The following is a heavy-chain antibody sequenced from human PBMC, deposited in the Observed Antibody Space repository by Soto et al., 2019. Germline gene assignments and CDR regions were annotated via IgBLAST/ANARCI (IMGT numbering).Heavy chain of an antibody. Sequence: EVQLLESGGGLVQPGGSLRLSCAASGFTFSNYAIAWVRQAPGKGLEWVSGISGSGGTTYYADSVKGRFTISRDNSKDTLHLQMNSLRAEDTAVYYCAETPRQWLVYFVYWGQGALVTVSS. D-gene: IGHD6-19*01. CDR3: AETPRQWLVYFVY. CDR1: GFTFSNYA. J-gene: IGHJ4*02. CDR2: ISGSGGTT. V-gene: IGHV3-23*01.